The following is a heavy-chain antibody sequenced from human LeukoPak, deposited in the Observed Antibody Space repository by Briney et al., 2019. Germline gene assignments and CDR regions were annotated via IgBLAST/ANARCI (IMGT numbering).Heavy chain of an antibody. V-gene: IGHV1-2*02. J-gene: IGHJ3*02. CDR1: GYTFTGYY. CDR3: ARATKAVAGNLAFDI. D-gene: IGHD6-19*01. Sequence: ASVKVSCKASGYTFTGYYMHWVRQAPGQGLERMGWINPNSGGTNYAQKFQGRVTMTRDTSISTAYMELSRLRSDDTAVYYCARATKAVAGNLAFDIWGQGTMVTVSS. CDR2: INPNSGGT.